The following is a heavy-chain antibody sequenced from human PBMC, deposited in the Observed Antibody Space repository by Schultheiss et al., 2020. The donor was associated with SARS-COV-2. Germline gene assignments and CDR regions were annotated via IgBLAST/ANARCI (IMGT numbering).Heavy chain of an antibody. CDR2: VAYDGGNK. D-gene: IGHD3-22*01. CDR3: ARGPYDSSGYYYSDELLDY. Sequence: GESLKISCAASGFTFTDYSMHWVRQAPGKGLEWVALVAYDGGNKFYADSVKGRFSISRDNAKNTLYLQMNSLRAEDTAVYYCARGPYDSSGYYYSDELLDYWGQGTLVTVSS. CDR1: GFTFTDYS. J-gene: IGHJ4*02. V-gene: IGHV3-30*04.